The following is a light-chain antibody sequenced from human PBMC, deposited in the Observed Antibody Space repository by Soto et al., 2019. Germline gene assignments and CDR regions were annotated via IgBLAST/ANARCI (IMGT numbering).Light chain of an antibody. J-gene: IGKJ4*01. Sequence: IQLTQSPSSLSASLGDRVIITCRATRNNSNYLAWYQQQPRQVPSLLRSSASTLHSGVPSLFRGSGSGTDFTLPITSLQPEDIEPYFCQKYDTAPITFGGGTKV. CDR3: QKYDTAPIT. CDR1: RNNSNY. V-gene: IGKV1-27*01. CDR2: SAS.